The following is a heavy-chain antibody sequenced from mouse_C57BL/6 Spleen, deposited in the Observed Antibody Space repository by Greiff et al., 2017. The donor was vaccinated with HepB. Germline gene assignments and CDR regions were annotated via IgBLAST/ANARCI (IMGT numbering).Heavy chain of an antibody. V-gene: IGHV1-81*01. CDR1: GYTFTSYG. D-gene: IGHD1-1*01. Sequence: QVQLQQSGAELARPGASVKLSCKASGYTFTSYGISWVKQRTGQGLEWIGEIYPRSGNTYYNEKFKGKATLTADKSSSTAYMELRSLTSEDSAVYFCARETTVVSPGRFDVWGTGTTVTVSS. J-gene: IGHJ1*03. CDR2: IYPRSGNT. CDR3: ARETTVVSPGRFDV.